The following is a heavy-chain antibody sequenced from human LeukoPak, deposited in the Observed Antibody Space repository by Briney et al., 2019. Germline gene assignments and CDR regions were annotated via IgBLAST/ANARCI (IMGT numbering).Heavy chain of an antibody. D-gene: IGHD3-16*01. CDR2: ISTDGGST. V-gene: IGHV3-64D*06. Sequence: PGGSLRLSCSASGFTFSNIPSSWSGKAPGRERKYVSAISTDGGSTYYADSVKGRFTISRDNSKNTLYLQMSSLRAEDTAVYYCVKDLRVGGDYWGQGTLVTVSS. CDR3: VKDLRVGGDY. CDR1: GFTFSNIP. J-gene: IGHJ4*02.